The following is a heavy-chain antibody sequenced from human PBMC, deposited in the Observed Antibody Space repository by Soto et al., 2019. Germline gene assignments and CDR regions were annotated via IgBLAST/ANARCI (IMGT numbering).Heavy chain of an antibody. CDR3: AKEDTSSGSLDY. J-gene: IGHJ4*02. CDR1: GFPFGENA. V-gene: IGHV3-23*01. CDR2: ISDSGATT. Sequence: GGSLRLSCAASGFPFGENAMSWVRQAPGKGLEWVSGISDSGATTYYADSVRGRFTISRDNSKNTLYLQMKSLRAEDSASYYCAKEDTSSGSLDYWGQGALVTAPQ. D-gene: IGHD6-19*01.